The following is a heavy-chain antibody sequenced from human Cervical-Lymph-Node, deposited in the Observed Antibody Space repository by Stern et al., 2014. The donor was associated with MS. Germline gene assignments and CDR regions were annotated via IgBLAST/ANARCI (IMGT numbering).Heavy chain of an antibody. CDR3: VCRPNPPLSGNMTEY. J-gene: IGHJ4*02. D-gene: IGHD1/OR15-1a*01. CDR1: GFAFSSYG. CDR2: ISYDGSNK. Sequence: VQLVESGGGVVQPGRSRRLSCTASGFAFSSYGIHWVRQAPGKGLEWVAVISYDGSNKFYADSVKGRFTIFRDNSKNTLFFQMSSVRSEDTALYSCVCRPNPPLSGNMTEYWGQGTLVIVSS. V-gene: IGHV3-30*03.